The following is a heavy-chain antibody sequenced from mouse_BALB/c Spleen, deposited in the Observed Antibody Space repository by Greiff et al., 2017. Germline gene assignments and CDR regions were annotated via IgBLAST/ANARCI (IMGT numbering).Heavy chain of an antibody. Sequence: EVKVVESGGGLVQPGGSRKLSCAASGFTFSDYGMAWVRQAPGKGPEWVAFISNLAYSIYYADTVTGRFTISRENAKNTLYLEMSSLRSEDTAMYYCAREENAMDYWGQGTSVTVSS. CDR2: ISNLAYSI. CDR1: GFTFSDYG. J-gene: IGHJ4*01. CDR3: AREENAMDY. V-gene: IGHV5-15*02.